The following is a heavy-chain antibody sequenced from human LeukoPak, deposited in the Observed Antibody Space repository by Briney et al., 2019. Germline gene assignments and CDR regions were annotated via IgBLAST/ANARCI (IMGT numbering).Heavy chain of an antibody. CDR1: GFTLSTYW. CDR3: ARGSTIAAAALDY. J-gene: IGHJ4*02. Sequence: GGSLRLSCAASGFTLSTYWMHWVRQVPGKGLVWVSHINSGGSSARYADPVKGRFTISRDNAKNTVYLQMNSLRGEDTAVYYCARGSTIAAAALDYWGQGTLVTVSS. V-gene: IGHV3-74*01. CDR2: INSGGSSA. D-gene: IGHD6-13*01.